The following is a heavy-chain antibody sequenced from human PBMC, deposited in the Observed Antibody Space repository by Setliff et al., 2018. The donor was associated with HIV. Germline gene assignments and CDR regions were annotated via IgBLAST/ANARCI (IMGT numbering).Heavy chain of an antibody. Sequence: SETLSLTCSVSGDSTSNSYWSWIRQPAGKGLEWIGRLHASGNTNYNPSLKSRVTMSIDTSKNQLSLRLTSMTAADTAVYYCARDVLKSNYLGYYYYLDVWG. J-gene: IGHJ6*03. D-gene: IGHD3-9*01. CDR3: ARDVLKSNYLGYYYYLDV. V-gene: IGHV4-4*07. CDR2: LHASGNT. CDR1: GDSTSNSY.